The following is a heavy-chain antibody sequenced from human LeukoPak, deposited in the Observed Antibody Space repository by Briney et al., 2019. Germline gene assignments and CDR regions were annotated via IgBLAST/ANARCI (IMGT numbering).Heavy chain of an antibody. V-gene: IGHV3-74*01. CDR1: GFTFSSYW. Sequence: PGGSLRLSCAASGFTFSSYWMHWVRQAPGKGLVWVSLINTDGSSTSYADSVKGRFTISRDNAKNTLYLQMNSLRAEDTAVYYCTRGGTTLDYWGQGTLVTVSS. CDR3: TRGGTTLDY. J-gene: IGHJ4*02. D-gene: IGHD1-7*01. CDR2: INTDGSST.